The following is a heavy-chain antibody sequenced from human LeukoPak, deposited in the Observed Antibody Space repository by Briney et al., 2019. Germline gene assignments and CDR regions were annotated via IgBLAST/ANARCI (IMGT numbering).Heavy chain of an antibody. J-gene: IGHJ4*02. CDR1: EFTFTSYW. Sequence: GSLILSCTASEFTFTSYWMQWVRQAPGEGLVWISCINNDGSSTNYADSVKGRFTISRDNAKNTLYLQMNSLTVEDTAVYYCGRGMRDYYGLDYWGQGILVTVSS. CDR3: GRGMRDYYGLDY. V-gene: IGHV3-74*01. D-gene: IGHD3-10*01. CDR2: INNDGSST.